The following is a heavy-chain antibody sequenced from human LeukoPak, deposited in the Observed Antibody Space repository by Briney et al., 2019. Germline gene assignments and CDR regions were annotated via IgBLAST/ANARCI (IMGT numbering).Heavy chain of an antibody. CDR2: IIPTFGTA. CDR3: ARGNYGEEISDYYYYWIDV. Sequence: GSSVKVSCKASLGTFSSYALSWVGQAPGQGLEGMGGIIPTFGTANNAQKSHGRGTITVDKSTSTAYMRLSSLRSEDTAVYYCARGNYGEEISDYYYYWIDVGGKPTTATV. J-gene: IGHJ6*03. V-gene: IGHV1-69*06. CDR1: LGTFSSYA. D-gene: IGHD4/OR15-4a*01.